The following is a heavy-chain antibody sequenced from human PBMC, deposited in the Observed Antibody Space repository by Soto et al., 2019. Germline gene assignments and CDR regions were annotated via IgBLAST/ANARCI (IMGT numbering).Heavy chain of an antibody. D-gene: IGHD6-13*01. V-gene: IGHV6-1*01. CDR3: ASGRAAGRGNWWDP. CDR2: TYYRSKWYN. J-gene: IGHJ5*02. Sequence: SPTLSLTCDISGDSVSSNSAAWNWIRQSPSRGLEWLGRTYYRSKWYNDYAVSVRGRITINPDTSKNQFSLQLTSVTPDDTAVYYWASGRAAGRGNWWDPWGQGTQVTVSS. CDR1: GDSVSSNSAA.